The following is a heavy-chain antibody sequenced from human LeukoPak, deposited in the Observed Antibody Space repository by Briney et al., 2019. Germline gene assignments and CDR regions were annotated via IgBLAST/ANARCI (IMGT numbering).Heavy chain of an antibody. CDR1: GGTFSSYA. D-gene: IGHD3-3*01. Sequence: SVKVSCKASGGTFSSYAISWVRQAPGQGLECMGGIIPIFGTANYAQKFQGRVTITTDETTNTANMELSSLRSEDTAVYYCARAYYDFWSGYYALDYWGQGTLVTVSS. J-gene: IGHJ4*02. CDR3: ARAYYDFWSGYYALDY. V-gene: IGHV1-69*05. CDR2: IIPIFGTA.